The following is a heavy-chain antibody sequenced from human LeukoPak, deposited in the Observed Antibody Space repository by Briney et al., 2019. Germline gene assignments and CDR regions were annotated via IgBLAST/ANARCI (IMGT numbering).Heavy chain of an antibody. CDR1: GGSISSSSYY. CDR3: ARLPSPYDILTGYFPVFDY. J-gene: IGHJ4*02. V-gene: IGHV4-39*01. CDR2: IYYSGST. D-gene: IGHD3-9*01. Sequence: SETLSLTCTVSGGSISSSSYYWGWIRQPPGKGLEWIGSIYYSGSTYYNPSLKSRVTISVDTSKNQFSLKLSSVTAADTAVYYCARLPSPYDILTGYFPVFDYWGQGTLVTVSS.